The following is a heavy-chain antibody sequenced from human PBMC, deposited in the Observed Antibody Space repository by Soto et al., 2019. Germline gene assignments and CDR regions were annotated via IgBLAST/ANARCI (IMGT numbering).Heavy chain of an antibody. D-gene: IGHD2-15*01. CDR3: ARDLVVTAFHGMDV. J-gene: IGHJ6*02. Sequence: PSETVSLTCTFSCGSITSYYWSWLRQPPGKGLEWIGYIYYSGSTNYNPSLKSRVTISVDTSKNQFSLKLSSVTAADTAVYYCARDLVVTAFHGMDVWGQGTTVTVSS. CDR2: IYYSGST. CDR1: CGSITSYY. V-gene: IGHV4-59*01.